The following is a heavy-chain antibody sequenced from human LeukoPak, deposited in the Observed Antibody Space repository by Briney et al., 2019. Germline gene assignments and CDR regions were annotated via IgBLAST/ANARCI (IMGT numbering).Heavy chain of an antibody. J-gene: IGHJ4*02. CDR1: GFTFSNYW. Sequence: GGSLRLSCSASGFTFSNYWMTWVRQSPGKGLEWVAIIKHDGSVKYCVDSVKGRFTISRDNAKNSLYLQMSSLRAEDTAVYYCARGGHRQKEFWGQGTLVTVSS. V-gene: IGHV3-7*01. CDR2: IKHDGSVK. D-gene: IGHD3-10*01. CDR3: ARGGHRQKEF.